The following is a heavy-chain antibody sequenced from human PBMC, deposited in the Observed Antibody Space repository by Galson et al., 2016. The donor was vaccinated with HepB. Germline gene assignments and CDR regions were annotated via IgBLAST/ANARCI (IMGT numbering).Heavy chain of an antibody. J-gene: IGHJ2*01. D-gene: IGHD2-15*01. CDR3: ARLPFNIVVVEDDWYFDL. Sequence: SLRLSCAASGFTLSSYWMSWVRQAPGKGLEWVANIKQDGSEKYYVDSVKGRFTISRDNAKNSLNLQMNSLRAEDTAVYYCARLPFNIVVVEDDWYFDLWGRGTLVTVSS. CDR1: GFTLSSYW. CDR2: IKQDGSEK. V-gene: IGHV3-7*01.